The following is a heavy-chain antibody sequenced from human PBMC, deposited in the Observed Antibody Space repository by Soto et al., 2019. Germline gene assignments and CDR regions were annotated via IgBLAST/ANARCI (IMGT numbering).Heavy chain of an antibody. D-gene: IGHD3-16*02. CDR1: GFTFSSYA. Sequence: GGSLRLSCAASGFTFSSYAMSWVRQAPGKGLEWVSAISGSGGSTYYADSVKGRFTISRDNSKNTLYLQMNSLRAEDTAVYYCAKEGSMITFGGVIDRTYYFDYWGQETLVTVSS. CDR3: AKEGSMITFGGVIDRTYYFDY. J-gene: IGHJ4*02. CDR2: ISGSGGST. V-gene: IGHV3-23*01.